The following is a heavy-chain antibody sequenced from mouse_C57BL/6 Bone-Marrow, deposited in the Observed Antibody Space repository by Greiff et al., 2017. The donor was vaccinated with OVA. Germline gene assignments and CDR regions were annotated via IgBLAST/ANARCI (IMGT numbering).Heavy chain of an antibody. CDR3: ARCLNRYYAMDY. J-gene: IGHJ4*01. D-gene: IGHD1-1*01. Sequence: QVQLQQSGPELVKPGASVKISCKASGYAFSSSWMNWVKQRPGKGLEWIGRIYPGDGDTNYNGQFKGKATLTADKSSSTAYMQLSSLTSEDSAVYFCARCLNRYYAMDYWGKGTSVTVSS. CDR2: IYPGDGDT. V-gene: IGHV1-82*01. CDR1: GYAFSSSW.